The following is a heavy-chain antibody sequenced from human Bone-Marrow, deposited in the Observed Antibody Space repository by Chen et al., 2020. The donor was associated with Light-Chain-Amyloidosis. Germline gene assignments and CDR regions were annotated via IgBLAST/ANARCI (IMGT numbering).Heavy chain of an antibody. J-gene: IGHJ4*02. Sequence: QVQLVESGGGVVQPGRSLRLSCAASGFIFSSYDMHWVRQAPGKGLDWVAVISYDGSNKNDADAVKGRFTISRDNPKNTLYLQMNSLRAEDTAVYYCAKEGYGRSFDYWGQGTLVTVSS. CDR3: AKEGYGRSFDY. D-gene: IGHD5-18*01. CDR2: ISYDGSNK. CDR1: GFIFSSYD. V-gene: IGHV3-30*18.